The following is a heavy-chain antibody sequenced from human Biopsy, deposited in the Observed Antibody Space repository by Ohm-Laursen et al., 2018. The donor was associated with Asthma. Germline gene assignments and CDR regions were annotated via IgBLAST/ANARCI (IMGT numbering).Heavy chain of an antibody. Sequence: SLRLSCSASVFMFRSFGMHWVRPAPGKGLEWVAVISYDGNHKFYEDSVKGRFTLSRDNSKNTLYLQMNSLRTEDTAVYYCAKRRGYSGHDNDCWGQGTLVIVSS. J-gene: IGHJ4*02. CDR3: AKRRGYSGHDNDC. D-gene: IGHD5-12*01. V-gene: IGHV3-30*18. CDR1: VFMFRSFG. CDR2: ISYDGNHK.